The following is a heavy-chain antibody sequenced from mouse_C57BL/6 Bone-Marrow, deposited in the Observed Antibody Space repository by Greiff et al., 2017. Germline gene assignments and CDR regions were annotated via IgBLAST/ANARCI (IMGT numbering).Heavy chain of an antibody. V-gene: IGHV5-12*01. D-gene: IGHD2-5*01. CDR2: ISNGGGST. Sequence: EVQRVESGGGLVQPGGSLKLSCAASGFPFSDYYMYWVRQTPEKRLEWVAYISNGGGSTYYPDTVKGRFTISIDNAKNTLDLQKRRLKSENTAMYYCARERSNYGDYYAMDYWGQGTSVTVSS. J-gene: IGHJ4*01. CDR3: ARERSNYGDYYAMDY. CDR1: GFPFSDYY.